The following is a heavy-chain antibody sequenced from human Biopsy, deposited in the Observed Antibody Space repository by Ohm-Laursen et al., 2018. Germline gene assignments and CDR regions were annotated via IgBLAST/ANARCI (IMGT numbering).Heavy chain of an antibody. D-gene: IGHD2-2*01. V-gene: IGHV3-21*01. CDR2: SSSPSSDI. J-gene: IGHJ6*02. CDR1: LFIFSTYT. CDR3: ARESALKWYQSLSYFNGMDV. Sequence: SLRLSCAASLFIFSTYTMNWVRQAPGEGLEWVSSSSSPSSDIYYADSVTGRFTISRVNAKNSLFLHMNSLRAEDTAVYYCARESALKWYQSLSYFNGMDVWGQGTTVTVSS.